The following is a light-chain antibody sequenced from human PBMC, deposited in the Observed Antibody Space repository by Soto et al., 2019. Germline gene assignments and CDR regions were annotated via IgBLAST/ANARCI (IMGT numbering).Light chain of an antibody. Sequence: PSSLSASVGDRLTITCRASQGISTYLNWYQQKPGKAPKLLIYAASTLQSAVPSRFSGSGSETDFTLTISSLQPEDFATYSCQQNYSATWTFGQGTKVDIK. V-gene: IGKV1-39*01. CDR1: QGISTY. J-gene: IGKJ1*01. CDR2: AAS. CDR3: QQNYSATWT.